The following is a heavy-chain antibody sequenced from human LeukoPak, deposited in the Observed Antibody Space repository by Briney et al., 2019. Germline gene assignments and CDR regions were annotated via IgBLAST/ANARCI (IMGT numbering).Heavy chain of an antibody. CDR2: INPNSGGT. D-gene: IGHD1-26*01. J-gene: IGHJ4*02. V-gene: IGHV1-2*02. Sequence: GASVKVSCKASGYAFTGYYMHWVRQAPGQGLEWMGWINPNSGGTNYAQKFQGRVTMTRDTSISTAYMELSRLRSDDTAVYYCARVRRMVGEKVLGYFDYWGQGTLVTVSS. CDR3: ARVRRMVGEKVLGYFDY. CDR1: GYAFTGYY.